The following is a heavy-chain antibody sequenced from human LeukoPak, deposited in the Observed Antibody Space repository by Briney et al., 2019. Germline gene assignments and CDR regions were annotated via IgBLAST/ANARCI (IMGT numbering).Heavy chain of an antibody. CDR3: ARDDSSGYYLLSI. D-gene: IGHD3-22*01. J-gene: IGHJ3*02. V-gene: IGHV4-34*01. Sequence: SETLSLTCAAYGGSFSGYYWSWIRQPPGKGLEWIGEINHSGSTNYNPSLKSRVTISVDTSKNQFSLKLSSVTAADTAVYYCARDDSSGYYLLSIWGQGTMVTVSS. CDR2: INHSGST. CDR1: GGSFSGYY.